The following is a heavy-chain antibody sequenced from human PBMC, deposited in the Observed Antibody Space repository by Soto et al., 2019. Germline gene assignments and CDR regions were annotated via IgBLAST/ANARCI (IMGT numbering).Heavy chain of an antibody. J-gene: IGHJ6*02. CDR3: AREPPYLPRPNNYGMDV. D-gene: IGHD2-2*01. Sequence: QVQLVQSGAEVKKPGASVKVSCKASGYTFTSYGISWVRQAPGQGLEWMGWISAYNGNTNYAQKLQGRVTMTTDTSXSXVYMELRSLRSDDTAVYYCAREPPYLPRPNNYGMDVWGQGTTVTVSS. V-gene: IGHV1-18*01. CDR2: ISAYNGNT. CDR1: GYTFTSYG.